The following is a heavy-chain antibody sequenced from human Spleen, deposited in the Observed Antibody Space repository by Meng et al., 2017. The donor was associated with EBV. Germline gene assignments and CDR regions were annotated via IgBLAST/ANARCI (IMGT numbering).Heavy chain of an antibody. J-gene: IGHJ4*02. V-gene: IGHV1-69*01. D-gene: IGHD1-26*01. Sequence: QVQLVQAGAEVKKPXCSGTVSCEAAGGAFRTYAMSWVRQAPGQGPEWMGGTSPIFGTTNYAKKFLGRVTITADESTSTAYMELSSLRSEDTAIYYCARVAGVGEAFDNWGQGTLVTVSS. CDR1: GGAFRTYA. CDR3: ARVAGVGEAFDN. CDR2: TSPIFGTT.